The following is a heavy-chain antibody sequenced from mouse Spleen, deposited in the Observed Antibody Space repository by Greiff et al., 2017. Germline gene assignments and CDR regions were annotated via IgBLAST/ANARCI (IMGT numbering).Heavy chain of an antibody. D-gene: IGHD1-1*01. V-gene: IGHV1-69*02. CDR1: GYTFTSYW. CDR3: ARSTRDYYGSSYAMDY. J-gene: IGHJ4*01. CDR2: IDPSDSYT. Sequence: QVQLQQPGAELVRPGSSVKLSCKASGYTFTSYWMHWVKQRPGQGLEWIGEIDPSDSYTNYNQKFKGKATLTVDKSSSTAYMQLSSLTSEDSAVYYCARSTRDYYGSSYAMDYWGQGTSVTVSS.